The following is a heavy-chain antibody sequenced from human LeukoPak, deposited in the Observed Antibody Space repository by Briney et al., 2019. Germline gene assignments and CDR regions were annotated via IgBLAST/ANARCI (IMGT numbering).Heavy chain of an antibody. D-gene: IGHD3-22*01. CDR1: GFTFGSYW. V-gene: IGHV3-7*01. J-gene: IGHJ3*02. CDR2: IKQDGSEK. Sequence: GGSLRLSCAASGFTFGSYWMSWVRQAPGKGLEWVANIKQDGSEKYYVDSVKGRFTISRDNAKNSLYLQMNSLRAEDTAVYYCARDHMDSSGDPAFDIWGQGTMVTVSS. CDR3: ARDHMDSSGDPAFDI.